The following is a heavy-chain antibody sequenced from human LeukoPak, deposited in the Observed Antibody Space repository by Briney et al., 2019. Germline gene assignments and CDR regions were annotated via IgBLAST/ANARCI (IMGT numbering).Heavy chain of an antibody. CDR1: GFTFDEHA. J-gene: IGHJ2*01. CDR2: ISWNSGSI. D-gene: IGHD6-19*01. Sequence: GRSLRLSCVASGFTFDEHAMYWVRQAPGKGLEWVSGISWNSGSIGYADPVKGRFTISRDNAKNSLFLQMNSPRAEDTALYYCARDSALRQWLPNWYFDLWGRGTLVTVSS. V-gene: IGHV3-9*01. CDR3: ARDSALRQWLPNWYFDL.